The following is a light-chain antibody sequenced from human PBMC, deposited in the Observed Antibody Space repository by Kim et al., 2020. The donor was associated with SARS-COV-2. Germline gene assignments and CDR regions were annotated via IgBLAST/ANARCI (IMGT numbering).Light chain of an antibody. V-gene: IGKV3-11*01. Sequence: SPGETAALSCRASQSVSIFLAWYQQKPGQAPRLLIYDASNRAPGIPARFSGSGSGTDFTLTISSLEPEDFAVYYCQQRTNWPPFTFGQGTKLEI. CDR1: QSVSIF. CDR2: DAS. J-gene: IGKJ2*01. CDR3: QQRTNWPPFT.